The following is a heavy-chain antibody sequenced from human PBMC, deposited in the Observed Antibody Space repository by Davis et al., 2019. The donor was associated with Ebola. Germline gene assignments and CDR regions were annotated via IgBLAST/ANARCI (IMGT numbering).Heavy chain of an antibody. Sequence: PGGSLRLSCAASGFTFSLFAMHWVRQVPGKGLEWVAVVSYDGRHKYYADSVKGRFTISRDNSKNTLNLQMNSLRAEDTAVYYCARDIGYSDGWPDYYYYGMDVWGQGTTVTVSS. J-gene: IGHJ6*02. CDR3: ARDIGYSDGWPDYYYYGMDV. D-gene: IGHD6-19*01. CDR2: VSYDGRHK. CDR1: GFTFSLFA. V-gene: IGHV3-30*04.